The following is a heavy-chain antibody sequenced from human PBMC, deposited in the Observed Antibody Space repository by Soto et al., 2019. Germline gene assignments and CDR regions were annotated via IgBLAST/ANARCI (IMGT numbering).Heavy chain of an antibody. CDR2: IYWDDGK. CDR1: GFSLSTSGVG. Sequence: QITLKESGPTLVKPTQTLTLTCTFSGFSLSTSGVGVGWIRQPPGKALEWLALIYWDDGKRYSPSLKSRLTIPKAXXKXQXXLTMTNMDTVDTATYYCAHTSYDYVWGRPSGAFDIWGQGTMVTVSS. CDR3: AHTSYDYVWGRPSGAFDI. J-gene: IGHJ3*02. D-gene: IGHD3-16*01. V-gene: IGHV2-5*02.